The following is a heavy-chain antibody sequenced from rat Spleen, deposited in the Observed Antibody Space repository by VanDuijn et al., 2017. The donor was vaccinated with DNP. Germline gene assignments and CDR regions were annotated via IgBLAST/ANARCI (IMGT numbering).Heavy chain of an antibody. Sequence: EVQLVESGGGLVQPGRSLKLSCAASGFTFSYYGMAWVRQAPKKGLEWVASISASGGSTSYRDSVKGRFTISRDNAKSTLYLQMDSLRSEDTATYYCAARAPGDYYYGGYFDYWGQGVMVTVSS. CDR2: ISASGGST. J-gene: IGHJ2*01. V-gene: IGHV5S13*01. CDR1: GFTFSYYG. D-gene: IGHD1-6*01. CDR3: AARAPGDYYYGGYFDY.